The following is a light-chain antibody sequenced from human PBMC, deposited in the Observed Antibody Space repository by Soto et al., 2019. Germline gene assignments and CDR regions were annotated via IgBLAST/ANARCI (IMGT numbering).Light chain of an antibody. V-gene: IGLV1-40*01. CDR1: SSTIGAGFD. CDR2: GDT. J-gene: IGLJ2*01. Sequence: QSVLTQPPSVSGAPGQRVTISCTGSSSTIGAGFDVHWYQQLPGTAPKLLIYGDTNRPSGVPDRFSGSKSGTSASLVITGLQGEDEADYYCQSYDTALSVYVVFGGGTKLTVL. CDR3: QSYDTALSVYVV.